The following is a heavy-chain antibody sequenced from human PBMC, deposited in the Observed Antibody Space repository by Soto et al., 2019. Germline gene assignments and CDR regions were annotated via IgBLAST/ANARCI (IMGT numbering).Heavy chain of an antibody. Sequence: EVQLLESGGGLVQPGGSLRLSCAASGFTFSSYAMSWVRQAPGKGLEWVSAISGSGGSTYYADSVKGRFTLSRDNSKNTVYLQMNSLRAEDTAVYYCAKDAYSYGSGGWFDPWGQGALVTVSS. CDR3: AKDAYSYGSGGWFDP. CDR2: ISGSGGST. V-gene: IGHV3-23*01. D-gene: IGHD5-18*01. CDR1: GFTFSSYA. J-gene: IGHJ5*02.